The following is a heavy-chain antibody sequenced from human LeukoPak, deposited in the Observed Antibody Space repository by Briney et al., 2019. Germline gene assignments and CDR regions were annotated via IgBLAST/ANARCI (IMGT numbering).Heavy chain of an antibody. CDR2: ISGSGDNT. V-gene: IGHV3-23*01. J-gene: IGHJ4*02. CDR3: AKQAAGGATTCIDY. D-gene: IGHD1-26*01. Sequence: GGSLRLSCAASGFTFSSYAMSWVRQAPGKGPEWVSAISGSGDNTYYADSVKGRFTISRDNSKNTLYLQINSLRAEDTAVYYCAKQAAGGATTCIDYWGQGTLVTVSS. CDR1: GFTFSSYA.